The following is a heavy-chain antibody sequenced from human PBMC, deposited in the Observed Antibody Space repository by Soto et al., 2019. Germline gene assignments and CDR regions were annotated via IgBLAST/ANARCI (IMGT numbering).Heavy chain of an antibody. CDR3: ASDYGDYVMAY. D-gene: IGHD4-17*01. CDR2: INAGNGNT. CDR1: GYTFTNYA. V-gene: IGHV1-3*01. J-gene: IGHJ4*02. Sequence: ASVKVSCKASGYTFTNYAMHWVRQAPGQRLEWMGWINAGNGNTRYAQKFQGRVTMTRDTSTSTVYMELSSLRSEDTAVYYCASDYGDYVMAYWGQGTLVTVSS.